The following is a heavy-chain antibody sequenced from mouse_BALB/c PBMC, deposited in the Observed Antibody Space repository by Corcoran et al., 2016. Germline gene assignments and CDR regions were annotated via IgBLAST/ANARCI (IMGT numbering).Heavy chain of an antibody. V-gene: IGHV1-18*01. Sequence: EVLLQQSGPILVQPWASVQITCKTSGYTFTDYNMDWVKQTHGKRLEWIGDINPRSRGTIYNQTFQGRATLTVDKSYNTAYMELRSLTSEDTEAYYCARWGITTFDYWGQGTTDTLSS. CDR2: INPRSRGT. J-gene: IGHJ2*01. CDR1: GYTFTDYN. D-gene: IGHD1-1*01. CDR3: ARWGITTFDY.